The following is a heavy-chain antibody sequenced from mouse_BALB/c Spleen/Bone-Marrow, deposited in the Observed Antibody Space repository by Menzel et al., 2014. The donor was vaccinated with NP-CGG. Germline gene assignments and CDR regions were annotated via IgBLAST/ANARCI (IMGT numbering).Heavy chain of an antibody. CDR3: ARDDYDAIAY. CDR1: GYTFXSYW. CDR2: INPSTGYT. D-gene: IGHD2-4*01. V-gene: IGHV1-7*01. J-gene: IGHJ3*01. Sequence: VQLQQSGAELAKPGASVKMSCKASGYTFXSYWMHWVKQRPGQGLEWIGYINPSTGYTEYNQKFKDKATLTAVKSSTTAYMQLRSLTSKDSAVYYCARDDYDAIAYWGQGTLVTVSA.